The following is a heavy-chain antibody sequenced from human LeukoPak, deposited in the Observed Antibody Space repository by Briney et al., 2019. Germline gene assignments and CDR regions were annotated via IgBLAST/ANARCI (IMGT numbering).Heavy chain of an antibody. D-gene: IGHD1-26*01. V-gene: IGHV4-39*01. CDR3: ARISGSYPGGAFDI. CDR2: IYFSGSV. J-gene: IGHJ3*02. Sequence: SETLSLTCAVSGNITHYWGWVRQPPGKGPECIGSIYFSGSVYYNPSLRSRVTISVDTSKNQFSLKLSSVTAADTAVYYCARISGSYPGGAFDIWGQGTMVTVSS. CDR1: GNITHY.